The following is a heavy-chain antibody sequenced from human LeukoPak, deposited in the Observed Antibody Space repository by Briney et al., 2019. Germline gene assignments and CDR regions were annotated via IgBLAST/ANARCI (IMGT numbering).Heavy chain of an antibody. Sequence: SETLSLTCAVSGYSISSGYYWGWTRQPPGKGLEYIGSIYHSGSTYYNPSLKSRVTISVDASKNQFSLKVNSVTAADTAVYYCAVQHCSSISCWIDPWGQGTLVTVSS. CDR2: IYHSGST. D-gene: IGHD2-2*01. V-gene: IGHV4-38-2*01. CDR3: AVQHCSSISCWIDP. J-gene: IGHJ5*02. CDR1: GYSISSGYY.